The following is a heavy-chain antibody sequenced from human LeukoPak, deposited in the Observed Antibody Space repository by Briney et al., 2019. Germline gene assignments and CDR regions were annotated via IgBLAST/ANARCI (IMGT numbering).Heavy chain of an antibody. CDR3: AKYGAGVTAYFDY. V-gene: IGHV3-23*01. J-gene: IGHJ4*02. CDR1: GFTFSSYA. CDR2: ISGSGGRT. Sequence: PGGSLRLSCAASGFTFSSYAMRWVSQAPGKGLEWDSAISGSGGRTYYADSVKRRFTISRDNSNNTLYLQMNSLRAEDTAVYYCAKYGAGVTAYFDYWGQGTLVTVSS. D-gene: IGHD6-19*01.